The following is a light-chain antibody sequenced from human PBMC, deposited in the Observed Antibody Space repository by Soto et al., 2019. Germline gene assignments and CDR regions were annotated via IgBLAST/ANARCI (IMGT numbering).Light chain of an antibody. J-gene: IGKJ3*01. V-gene: IGKV1-39*01. CDR2: GTS. Sequence: DIQLTQSPSSLSASVGDRVTITCRTSQSINNHLNWYQHIPGKAPRLLIYGTSTLQRGVPSRFSGSGSGTHFTLTISSLQHEDFGTYYCQQSYRTPFTFGPGTTADIK. CDR3: QQSYRTPFT. CDR1: QSINNH.